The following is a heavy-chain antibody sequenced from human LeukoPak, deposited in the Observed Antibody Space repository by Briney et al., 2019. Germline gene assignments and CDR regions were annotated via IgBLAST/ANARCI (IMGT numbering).Heavy chain of an antibody. V-gene: IGHV1-2*02. CDR2: INPNSGGT. Sequence: AASVKVSCKASGYTFTGYYVHWARQAPGQGLEWMGWINPNSGGTSYAQRFQGRVTMTRDTSISTAYMELSSLRSDDTAVCYCARNPDYYDSSGPLFGYWGQGTLVTVSS. CDR1: GYTFTGYY. D-gene: IGHD3-22*01. CDR3: ARNPDYYDSSGPLFGY. J-gene: IGHJ4*02.